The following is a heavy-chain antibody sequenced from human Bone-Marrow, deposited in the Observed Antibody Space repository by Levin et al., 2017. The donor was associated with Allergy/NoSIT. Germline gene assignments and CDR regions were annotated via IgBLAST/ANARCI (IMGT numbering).Heavy chain of an antibody. CDR1: GFTFGDYA. J-gene: IGHJ6*02. V-gene: IGHV3-49*03. CDR3: TRGGNAVYYYGMDV. Sequence: SCTASGFTFGDYAMSWFRQAPGKGLEWVGFIRSKAYGGTTEYAASVKGRFTISRDDSKSIAYLQMNSLKTEDTAVYYCTRGGNAVYYYGMDVWGQGTTVTVSS. D-gene: IGHD4-23*01. CDR2: IRSKAYGGTT.